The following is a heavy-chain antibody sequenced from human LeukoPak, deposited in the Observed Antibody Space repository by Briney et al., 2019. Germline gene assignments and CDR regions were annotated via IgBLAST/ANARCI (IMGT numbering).Heavy chain of an antibody. CDR3: ARHDNRGYYSLHY. J-gene: IGHJ4*02. V-gene: IGHV4-59*08. Sequence: PSETLSLTCTVSGASISDYYWSWIRQPPGKGLEWIGFGHYTGSSNYNPSLKSRVTTSVDTSKSQFSLKLISVTAADTAVYYRARHDNRGYYSLHYWGQGALVTVSS. CDR2: GHYTGSS. CDR1: GASISDYY. D-gene: IGHD3-22*01.